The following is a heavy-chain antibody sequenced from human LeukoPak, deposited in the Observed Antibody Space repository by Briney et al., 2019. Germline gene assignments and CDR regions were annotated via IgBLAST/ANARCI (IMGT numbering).Heavy chain of an antibody. CDR2: INPNSGGT. D-gene: IGHD6-13*01. CDR1: GYTFTGYY. V-gene: IGHV1-2*02. Sequence: ASVKVSLMSSGYTFTGYYMHWVRQAPGQGLEWMGWINPNSGGTNYAQKFQGRVTMTRDTSISTAYMELSSLRSDDTAVYYCARGGMFSSRWCDYCGQGTLVTVSS. CDR3: ARGGMFSSRWCDY. J-gene: IGHJ4*02.